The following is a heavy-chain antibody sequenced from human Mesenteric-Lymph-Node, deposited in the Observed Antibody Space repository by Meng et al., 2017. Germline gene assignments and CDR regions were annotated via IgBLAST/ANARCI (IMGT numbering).Heavy chain of an antibody. CDR2: IIPIFGTA. D-gene: IGHD5-12*01. V-gene: IGHV1-69*05. CDR3: ARGLYGGYVEYFDL. J-gene: IGHJ2*01. CDR1: GGTFSSYA. Sequence: AQLVRAGAEVKRPGASVKVSCTASGGTFSSYAISWVRQAPGQGLEWMGGIIPIFGTANYAQKFQGRVTITTDESTSTAYMELSSLRSEDTAVYYCARGLYGGYVEYFDLWGRGTLVTVSS.